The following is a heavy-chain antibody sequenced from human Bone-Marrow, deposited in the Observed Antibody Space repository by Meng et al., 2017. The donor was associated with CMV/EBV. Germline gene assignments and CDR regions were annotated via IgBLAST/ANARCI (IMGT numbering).Heavy chain of an antibody. CDR1: GFAFSSFT. J-gene: IGHJ4*02. CDR3: AKEDGRLAYFDY. D-gene: IGHD4-17*01. V-gene: IGHV3-30-3*01. CDR2: ISYDGSIK. Sequence: GGSLRLSCAASGFAFSSFTMHWVRQAPGKGLEWVAVISYDGSIKYYADSVKGRFTISRDNSKNTLYLQMNSLRAEDTAVYYCAKEDGRLAYFDYWGQGTRVTVSS.